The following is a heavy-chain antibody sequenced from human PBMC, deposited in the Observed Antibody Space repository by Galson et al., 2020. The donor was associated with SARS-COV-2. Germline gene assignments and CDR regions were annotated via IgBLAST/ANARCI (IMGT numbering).Heavy chain of an antibody. CDR1: GFTFSNYG. CDR2: ISHDGNSN. Sequence: GESLKISCAASGFTFSNYGMHWVRQAPGKGLEWVAVISHDGNSNYYADSVRGRFTISRDNSKNTLYLQMNSLRTEDTAVYYCAKDQHIVVVIAGAFDYWGQGIPVTVSS. J-gene: IGHJ4*02. D-gene: IGHD2-21*01. V-gene: IGHV3-30*18. CDR3: AKDQHIVVVIAGAFDY.